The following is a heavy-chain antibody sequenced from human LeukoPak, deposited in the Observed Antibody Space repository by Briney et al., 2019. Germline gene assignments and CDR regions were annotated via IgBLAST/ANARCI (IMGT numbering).Heavy chain of an antibody. CDR3: ARELVLLWFGELSDGMDV. Sequence: ASVKVSCRASGYTFTGYYMHWVRQATGQGLEWMGWINPNSGGTNYAQKFQGRVTMTRDTSISTAYMELSRLRSDDTAVYYCARELVLLWFGELSDGMDVWGQGTTVTVSS. CDR2: INPNSGGT. V-gene: IGHV1-2*02. J-gene: IGHJ6*02. D-gene: IGHD3-10*01. CDR1: GYTFTGYY.